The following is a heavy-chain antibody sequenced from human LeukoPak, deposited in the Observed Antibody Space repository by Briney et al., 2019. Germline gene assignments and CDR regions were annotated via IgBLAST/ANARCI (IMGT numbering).Heavy chain of an antibody. V-gene: IGHV1-2*02. Sequence: ASVKVSCKASGHTFSGYHMQWVRQAPGQGLEWMGWISPKSGDTKSEQKFQGRVTLTRDTSISTAYMELSRLTSDDTAVYYCASVRAGDDFDYWGQGTLVTVSS. CDR3: ASVRAGDDFDY. CDR1: GHTFSGYH. J-gene: IGHJ4*02. D-gene: IGHD3-16*01. CDR2: ISPKSGDT.